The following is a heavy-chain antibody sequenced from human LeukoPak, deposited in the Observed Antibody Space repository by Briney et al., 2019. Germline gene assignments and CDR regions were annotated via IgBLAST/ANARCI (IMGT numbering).Heavy chain of an antibody. V-gene: IGHV3-33*01. CDR1: GFTFSSYG. CDR2: IWYDGSNK. Sequence: GGSLRLSCAASGFTFSSYGMHWVRQAPGKGLEWVAVIWYDGSNKYYADSVKGRFTISRDNSKNTLYLQMNSLRAEDTAVYYCARVCAAVGATGEDYWGQGTLVTVSS. CDR3: ARVCAAVGATGEDY. D-gene: IGHD1-26*01. J-gene: IGHJ4*02.